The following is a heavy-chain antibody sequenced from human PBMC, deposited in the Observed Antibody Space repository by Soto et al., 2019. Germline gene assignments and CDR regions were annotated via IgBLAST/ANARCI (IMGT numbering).Heavy chain of an antibody. CDR3: ARDSTRYYYGSGNNFDY. V-gene: IGHV3-33*01. Sequence: GGSLRLSCAASGFTFSSYGMHWVRQAPGKGLEWVAVIWYDGSNKYYADSVKGRFTISRANSKNTLYLQMNSLRAEDTAVYYCARDSTRYYYGSGNNFDYWGQGTLVTVSS. D-gene: IGHD3-10*01. CDR2: IWYDGSNK. J-gene: IGHJ4*02. CDR1: GFTFSSYG.